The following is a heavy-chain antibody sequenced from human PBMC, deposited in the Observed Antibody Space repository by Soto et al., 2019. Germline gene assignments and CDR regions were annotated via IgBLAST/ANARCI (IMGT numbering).Heavy chain of an antibody. CDR2: ISYDGSNK. Sequence: QVQLVESGGGVVQPGRSLRLSCAASGFTFSSYAMHWVRQAPGKGLEWVAVISYDGSNKYYADSVKGRFTISRDNSKNALYLQMNSLRADDTAVYYCARDRYQVHYFDYWGQGTLVTVSS. J-gene: IGHJ4*02. V-gene: IGHV3-30-3*01. CDR1: GFTFSSYA. D-gene: IGHD3-16*02. CDR3: ARDRYQVHYFDY.